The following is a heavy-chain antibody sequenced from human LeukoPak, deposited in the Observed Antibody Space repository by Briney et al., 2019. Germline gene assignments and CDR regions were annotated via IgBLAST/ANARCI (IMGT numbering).Heavy chain of an antibody. Sequence: GGSLRLSCAASGFTFSSYAMHWVRQAPGKGLEWVAVISYDGSNKYYADSVKGRFTISRDNSKSTLYLQMNSLRAEDTAVYYCAKDRGGPAAFDIWGQGTMVTVSS. J-gene: IGHJ3*02. CDR2: ISYDGSNK. V-gene: IGHV3-30*04. CDR1: GFTFSSYA. CDR3: AKDRGGPAAFDI. D-gene: IGHD3-16*01.